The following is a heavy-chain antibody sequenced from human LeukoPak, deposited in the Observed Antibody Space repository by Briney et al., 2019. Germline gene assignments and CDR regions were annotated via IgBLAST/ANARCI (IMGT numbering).Heavy chain of an antibody. D-gene: IGHD6-19*01. CDR2: IKSKTDGGTT. CDR3: TTGLGYSSGWYYLDY. J-gene: IGHJ4*02. Sequence: GGSLRLSCAASGFTFSNAWMSWVRQAPGKGLEWVGRIKSKTDGGTTDYAARVKGRFTISRDDSKNTLYLQMNSLKTEDTAVYYCTTGLGYSSGWYYLDYWGQGTLVTVSS. V-gene: IGHV3-15*01. CDR1: GFTFSNAW.